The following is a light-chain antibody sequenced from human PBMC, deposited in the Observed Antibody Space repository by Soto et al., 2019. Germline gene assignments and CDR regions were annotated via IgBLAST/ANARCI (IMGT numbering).Light chain of an antibody. CDR2: GAS. CDR3: QQYGSSPTYT. CDR1: QSVSSSY. V-gene: IGKV3-20*01. J-gene: IGKJ2*01. Sequence: EIVLTQSPGTLSLSPGERATLSCRASQSVSSSYLAWYQQKPGQAPRLLIYGASSRATSIPDRFSGSGSGTDFTLTISRLEPEDVAVYYCQQYGSSPTYTFGQGTKLEIK.